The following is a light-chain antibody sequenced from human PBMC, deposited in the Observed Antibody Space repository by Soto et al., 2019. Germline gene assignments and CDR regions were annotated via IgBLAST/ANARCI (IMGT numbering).Light chain of an antibody. CDR2: AAS. J-gene: IGKJ4*01. CDR3: QQSYTTPPLT. Sequence: DIQMIQSPSSFSAAVGDTVTITCRASQTISMYLNWYQQKPGKAPILLISAASTLERGVPPRFSGSGSGTEFTLTISGLQPEDSATYYCQQSYTTPPLTFGGGTKVEI. V-gene: IGKV1-39*01. CDR1: QTISMY.